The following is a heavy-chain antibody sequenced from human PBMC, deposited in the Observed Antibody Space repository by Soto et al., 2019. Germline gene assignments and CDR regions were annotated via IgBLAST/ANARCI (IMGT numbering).Heavy chain of an antibody. V-gene: IGHV1-2*02. CDR2: IGPESGAT. CDR1: GYTFTGHY. D-gene: IGHD2-2*01. CDR3: ARDRGYVLGTDP. Sequence: ASVKVSCKASGYTFTGHYIHWVRQAPEQGPEWMGEIGPESGATRYAQKFQGRVTMTRDMSITTVYMELNNLSSVTAADTAVYYCARDRGYVLGTDPWGQGTLVTVSS. J-gene: IGHJ5*02.